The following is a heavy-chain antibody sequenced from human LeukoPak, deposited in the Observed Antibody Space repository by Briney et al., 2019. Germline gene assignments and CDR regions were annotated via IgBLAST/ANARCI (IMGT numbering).Heavy chain of an antibody. D-gene: IGHD2-15*01. CDR1: GVSISSHY. CDR3: ARDWRYCSVGSCSYYFDY. V-gene: IGHV4-4*07. CDR2: IYTSGST. J-gene: IGHJ4*02. Sequence: SETLSLTCAVSGVSISSHYWSWIRQPAGEGLEWIGRIYTSGSTNYNPSLNSRVTISVDKSKNHLSLNLSSVTAADTAFYYCARDWRYCSVGSCSYYFDYWGQGALVTVSS.